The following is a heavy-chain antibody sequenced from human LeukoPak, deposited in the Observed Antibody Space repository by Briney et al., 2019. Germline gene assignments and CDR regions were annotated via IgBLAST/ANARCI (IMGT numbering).Heavy chain of an antibody. D-gene: IGHD2-15*01. V-gene: IGHV4-34*01. J-gene: IGHJ6*02. CDR3: ARRLGVVVVAAAYYYGMDV. CDR2: IYHSGST. CDR1: GGSFSGYY. Sequence: SETLSLTCAVYGGSFSGYYWSWIRQPPGKGLEWIGEIYHSGSTNYNPSLKSRVTISVDKSKNQFSLKLSSVTAADTAVYYCARRLGVVVVAAAYYYGMDVWGQGTTVTVSS.